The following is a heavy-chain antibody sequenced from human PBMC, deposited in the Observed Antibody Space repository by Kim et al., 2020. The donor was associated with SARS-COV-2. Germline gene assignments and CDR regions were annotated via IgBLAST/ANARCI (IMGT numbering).Heavy chain of an antibody. CDR1: GFTFSSYS. CDR3: GGELGTTLFGWFDP. CDR2: ISSSSSTI. D-gene: IGHD3-10*02. Sequence: GGSLRLSCAASGFTFSSYSMNWVRQAPGKGLEWVSYISSSSSTIYYADSVKGRFTISRDNAKNSLYLQMNSLRDEDTAVYYCGGELGTTLFGWFDPWGQGTLVTVSS. V-gene: IGHV3-48*02. J-gene: IGHJ5*02.